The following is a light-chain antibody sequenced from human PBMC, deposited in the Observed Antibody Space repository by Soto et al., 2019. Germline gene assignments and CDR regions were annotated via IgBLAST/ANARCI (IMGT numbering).Light chain of an antibody. CDR1: QSVNSNY. Sequence: EIVLTQSPGTLSLSPGERATLSCRASQSVNSNYLAWYQQKPGQAPRLLIYGASSRATGIPDRFSGSESGTDFTLTISRLEPEDFAVYYCQQYGSSTWTFGQGPKVEIK. V-gene: IGKV3-20*01. J-gene: IGKJ1*01. CDR2: GAS. CDR3: QQYGSSTWT.